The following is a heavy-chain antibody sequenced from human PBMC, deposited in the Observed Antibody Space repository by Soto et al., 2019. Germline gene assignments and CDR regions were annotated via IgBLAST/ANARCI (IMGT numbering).Heavy chain of an antibody. V-gene: IGHV3-30*03. CDR1: GFNLGVFG. CDR3: ALTRRSSLLEVAGPGFEY. Sequence: PGGSLRLCCAACGFNLGVFGMHWVRKAPGKGLEWLSVLSYEGSEEYYADSVRGRFTISRDNSENTLFLQMDSLRVDDTGVYYCALTRRSSLLEVAGPGFEYWGQGTLVTVSS. J-gene: IGHJ4*02. CDR2: LSYEGSEE. D-gene: IGHD6-19*01.